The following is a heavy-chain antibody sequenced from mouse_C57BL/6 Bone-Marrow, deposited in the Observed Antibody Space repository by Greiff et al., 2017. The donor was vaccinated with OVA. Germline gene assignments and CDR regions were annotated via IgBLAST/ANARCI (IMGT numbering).Heavy chain of an antibody. J-gene: IGHJ2*01. Sequence: EVQRVESGGDLVKPGGSLKLSCAASGFTFSSYGMSWVRQTPDKRLEWVATISSGGSYTYYPDSVKGRFTISRDNANNTLYLQMSSLKSEDTAMYYCARREPLRRYFDYWGQGTTLTVSS. V-gene: IGHV5-6*01. CDR1: GFTFSSYG. CDR3: ARREPLRRYFDY. CDR2: ISSGGSYT. D-gene: IGHD6-1*01.